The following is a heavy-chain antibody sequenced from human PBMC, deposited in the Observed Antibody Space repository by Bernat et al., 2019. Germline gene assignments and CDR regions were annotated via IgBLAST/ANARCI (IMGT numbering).Heavy chain of an antibody. CDR2: IYYSGST. CDR1: GGSISSYY. Sequence: QVQLQESGPGLVKPSETLSLTCTVSGGSISSYYWSWIRQPPGKGLEWIGYIYYSGSTNYNPSLKSRVTISVDTSKNQFSLKLSSVTAADTAVYYCARAAIFCLSCFDYWGQGTLVTVSS. D-gene: IGHD3-9*01. J-gene: IGHJ4*02. CDR3: ARAAIFCLSCFDY. V-gene: IGHV4-59*01.